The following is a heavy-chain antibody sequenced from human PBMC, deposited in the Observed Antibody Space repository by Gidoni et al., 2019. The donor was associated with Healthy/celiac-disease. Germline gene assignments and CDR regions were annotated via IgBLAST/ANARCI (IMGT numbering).Heavy chain of an antibody. CDR2: ISSSGSTI. CDR1: GFTFSSYE. J-gene: IGHJ6*02. Sequence: EVQLVESGGGLVQPGGSLRLSCAASGFTFSSYEMNWVRQAPGKGLEWFSYISSSGSTIYYADSVKGRFTISRDNAKNSLYLQMNSLRAEDTAVYYCARGNQYDFWSGYYGPTGGDVWGQGTTVTVSS. D-gene: IGHD3-3*01. CDR3: ARGNQYDFWSGYYGPTGGDV. V-gene: IGHV3-48*03.